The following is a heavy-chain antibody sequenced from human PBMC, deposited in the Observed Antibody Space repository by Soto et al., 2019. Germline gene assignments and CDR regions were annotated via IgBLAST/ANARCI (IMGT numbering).Heavy chain of an antibody. D-gene: IGHD7-27*01. V-gene: IGHV1-3*04. J-gene: IGHJ4*02. Sequence: RASVKVSCKASGYTFTSYSMHWVRQAPGQGLEWVGWFNIGNGNTEFSQKFQGRVTITRDTSASTDYMELSSLTSEDTAVYYCARDSWGFDYWGQGTLVTVSS. CDR2: FNIGNGNT. CDR3: ARDSWGFDY. CDR1: GYTFTSYS.